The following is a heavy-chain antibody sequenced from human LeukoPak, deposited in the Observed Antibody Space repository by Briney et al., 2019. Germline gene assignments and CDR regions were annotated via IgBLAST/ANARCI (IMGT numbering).Heavy chain of an antibody. D-gene: IGHD3-16*01. V-gene: IGHV4-59*08. CDR3: ARHVPSYDSDFSAWGMDV. J-gene: IGHJ6*02. Sequence: PETLSLTCTVSGGSLSSFYWSWVRQPPGKGREWIGYIYDSVLTKYNTSLKSRVTISVDTSKSQSSLRLSSVTAAATAVYYCARHVPSYDSDFSAWGMDVWGQGTTVTAS. CDR1: GGSLSSFY. CDR2: IYDSVLT.